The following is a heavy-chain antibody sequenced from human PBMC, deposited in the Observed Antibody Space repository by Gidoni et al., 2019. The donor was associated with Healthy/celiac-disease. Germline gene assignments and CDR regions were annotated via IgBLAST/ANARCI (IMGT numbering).Heavy chain of an antibody. J-gene: IGHJ6*02. CDR1: GFTVSSNY. CDR2: MYSGGST. D-gene: IGHD6-13*01. CDR3: ARDGIAALGMDV. Sequence: EVQMVETGGGLIQPGGSLRPSCAASGFTVSSNYMSWVRQAPGKGLEWVSVMYSGGSTYYADSVKGRFTISRDNSKNTLYLQMNSLRAEDTAVYYCARDGIAALGMDVWGQGTTVTVSS. V-gene: IGHV3-53*02.